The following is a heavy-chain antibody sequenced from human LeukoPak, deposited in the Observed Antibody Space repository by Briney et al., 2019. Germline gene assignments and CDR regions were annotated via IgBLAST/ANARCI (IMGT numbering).Heavy chain of an antibody. J-gene: IGHJ6*03. CDR2: IIPILGTA. V-gene: IGHV1-69*05. Sequence: GSSVKVSCKASGGTFTSYAFSWVRQAPGQGLGWMGGIIPILGTANYAQKFQGRVTITTDESTSTAYMELSSLRSEDTAVYYCAGAYYYYYYMDVWGKGTTVTVSS. CDR1: GGTFTSYA. CDR3: AGAYYYYYYMDV.